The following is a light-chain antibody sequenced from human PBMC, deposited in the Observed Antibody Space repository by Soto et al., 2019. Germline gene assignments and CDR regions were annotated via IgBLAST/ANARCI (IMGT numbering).Light chain of an antibody. V-gene: IGKV2-28*01. J-gene: IGKJ4*01. Sequence: DIVMTQSPLSLPVTPGEPASISCRSSQSLLHSNGYNYLDWYLQKPGQSPQLLIYLGSNRASGVPDRFSGSGSGTDFTLKISRVEAEDVGIYCCTQALQSPPTFGAGTKVDIX. CDR2: LGS. CDR1: QSLLHSNGYNY. CDR3: TQALQSPPT.